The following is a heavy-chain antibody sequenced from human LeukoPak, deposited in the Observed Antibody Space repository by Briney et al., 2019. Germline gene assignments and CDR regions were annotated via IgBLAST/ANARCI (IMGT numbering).Heavy chain of an antibody. V-gene: IGHV3-7*01. D-gene: IGHD2-2*01. CDR1: GLTFSSYW. CDR2: IKEDGSEK. Sequence: GGSLRLSCAASGLTFSSYWMSWVRQAPGKGLECMANIKEDGSEKYYVDSVKGRFTISRDNAKNSLYLQMNSLRAEDTAVYYCAKYRKAPDAFDIWGQGTMVTVSS. CDR3: AKYRKAPDAFDI. J-gene: IGHJ3*02.